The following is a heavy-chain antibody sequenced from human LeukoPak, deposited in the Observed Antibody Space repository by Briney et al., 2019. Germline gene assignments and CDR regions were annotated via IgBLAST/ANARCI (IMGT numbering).Heavy chain of an antibody. CDR3: ARIAVSSGWGYFDY. CDR2: IYYSGST. J-gene: IGHJ4*02. CDR1: GGSIVSYY. V-gene: IGHV4-59*01. Sequence: NSSETLSLTCTVSGGSIVSYYWTWIRQPPGKGLEWIGYIYYSGSTNYNPSLKSRVSISVDTSKNQFSLKLSSVTAADTAVYYCARIAVSSGWGYFDYWGQGTLVTASS. D-gene: IGHD6-19*01.